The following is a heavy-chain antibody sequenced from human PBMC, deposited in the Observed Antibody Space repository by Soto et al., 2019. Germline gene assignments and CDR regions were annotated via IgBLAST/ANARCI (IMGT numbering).Heavy chain of an antibody. Sequence: SETLSLTCSVSGDPLSLGGYYWTWIRQHPGQGLEWIGYIYHTGKTYYNPSLKSRVTMSVDMSKNQFSLKLASVTAADTAVYFCARAPVGLDTISYFDYWGQRKLVTVSS. CDR2: IYHTGKT. CDR1: GDPLSLGGYY. J-gene: IGHJ4*02. D-gene: IGHD3-3*01. V-gene: IGHV4-31*03. CDR3: ARAPVGLDTISYFDY.